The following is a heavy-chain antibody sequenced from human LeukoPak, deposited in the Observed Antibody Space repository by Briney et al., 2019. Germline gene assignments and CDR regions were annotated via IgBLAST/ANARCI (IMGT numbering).Heavy chain of an antibody. CDR1: GFSVSSNY. Sequence: GGSLRLSCAASGFSVSSNYMSWVRQAPGKGLEWVSVIYSGGSTNYADSVKGRFIISRDNSKNTPYLQMNSLRAEDTAVYYCARDHSGSYAYWGQGTLVTVSS. D-gene: IGHD1-26*01. V-gene: IGHV3-53*01. CDR3: ARDHSGSYAY. J-gene: IGHJ4*02. CDR2: IYSGGST.